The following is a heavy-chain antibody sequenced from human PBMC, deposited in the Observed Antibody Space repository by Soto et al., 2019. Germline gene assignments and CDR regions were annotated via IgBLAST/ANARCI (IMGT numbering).Heavy chain of an antibody. Sequence: QVQLVQSGAEVKKPGSSVKVSCKASGGTFGSYAISWVRQAPGQGLEWMGGIIPIPGTANYAQKFQGRVTIAADESTSTAYMELSSLRSDDTAVYYCARSHASSTSFEIYYYCYYGMDVWGQGTTVTVSS. J-gene: IGHJ6*02. CDR2: IIPIPGTA. V-gene: IGHV1-69*01. D-gene: IGHD2-2*01. CDR3: ARSHASSTSFEIYYYCYYGMDV. CDR1: GGTFGSYA.